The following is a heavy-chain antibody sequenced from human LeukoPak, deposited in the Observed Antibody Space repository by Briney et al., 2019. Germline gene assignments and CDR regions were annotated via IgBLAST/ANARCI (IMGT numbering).Heavy chain of an antibody. Sequence: GGSLGLSCAASGFTFSSYSMNWVRQAPGKGLEWVSSISSSSSYIYYADSVKGRFTISRDNAKNSLYLQTNSLRAEDTAVYYCAREQIHSSSNGNWFDPWGQGTLVTVSS. J-gene: IGHJ5*02. CDR2: ISSSSSYI. D-gene: IGHD6-6*01. CDR3: AREQIHSSSNGNWFDP. CDR1: GFTFSSYS. V-gene: IGHV3-21*01.